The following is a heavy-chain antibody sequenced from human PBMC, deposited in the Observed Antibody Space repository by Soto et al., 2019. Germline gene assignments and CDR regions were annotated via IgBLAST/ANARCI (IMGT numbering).Heavy chain of an antibody. CDR3: VRVRAYCAGDCYDPYYFDF. D-gene: IGHD2-21*02. J-gene: IGHJ4*01. Sequence: EVQLVESGGGLVTPGRSLTLSCTGSGFTFGDFAMSWFRQAPGKGLEWVGFIRGKTYGGTTEYAASVKGRFVISRDNSRSLTYLPMNSLRTDDTAVYYCVRVRAYCAGDCYDPYYFDFWGHGSLVSVSS. CDR2: IRGKTYGGTT. CDR1: GFTFGDFA. V-gene: IGHV3-49*05.